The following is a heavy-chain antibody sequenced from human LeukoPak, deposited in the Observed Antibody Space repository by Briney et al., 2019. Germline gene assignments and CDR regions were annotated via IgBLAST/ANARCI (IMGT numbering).Heavy chain of an antibody. J-gene: IGHJ4*02. D-gene: IGHD6-13*01. CDR1: GYTFTSYG. CDR3: ARDGAAYSSSWIPFDY. V-gene: IGHV1-18*04. Sequence: GASVKVSFKASGYTFTSYGISWVRQAPGQGLEWMGWISAYNGNTNYAQTLQGRVTMTTDTSTSTAYMELRSLRSDDTAVYYCARDGAAYSSSWIPFDYWGQGTLVTVSS. CDR2: ISAYNGNT.